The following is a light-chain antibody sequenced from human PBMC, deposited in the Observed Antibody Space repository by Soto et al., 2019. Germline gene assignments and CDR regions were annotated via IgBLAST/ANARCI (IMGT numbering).Light chain of an antibody. CDR3: QQSYSTPRT. CDR1: QSISSY. CDR2: GTS. J-gene: IGKJ1*01. Sequence: DMQMTQSPSSLSASVGDRVTITCRASQSISSYLNWYQQTPGKAPKLLIYGTSSLQSGVPSRFSGSGSRTDFTLTISSLQPEDFATYYCQQSYSTPRTFGQGTKVEIQ. V-gene: IGKV1-39*01.